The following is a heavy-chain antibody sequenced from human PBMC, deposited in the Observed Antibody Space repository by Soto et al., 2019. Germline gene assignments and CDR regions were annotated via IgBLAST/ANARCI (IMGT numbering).Heavy chain of an antibody. CDR2: ISGSGGST. Sequence: GESLKISCAASGFTFSSYAMSWVRQAPGKGLEWVSAISGSGGSTYYADSVKGRFTISRDNSKNTLYLQMNSLRAEDTAVYYCAKDLGPYYDFWSGYDYWGQGTLVTVSS. CDR1: GFTFSSYA. CDR3: AKDLGPYYDFWSGYDY. D-gene: IGHD3-3*01. V-gene: IGHV3-23*01. J-gene: IGHJ4*02.